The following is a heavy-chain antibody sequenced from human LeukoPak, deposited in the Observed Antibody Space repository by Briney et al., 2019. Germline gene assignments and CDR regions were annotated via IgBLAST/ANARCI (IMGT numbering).Heavy chain of an antibody. CDR1: GYSISSGYY. J-gene: IGHJ4*02. CDR2: IYHSGST. D-gene: IGHD3-3*01. CDR3: ARDFSAI. Sequence: PSETLSLTCTVSGYSISSGYYWGWIRQPPRKGLEWIGSIYHSGSTYYNPSLKSRVTISVDTSKNQFSLKLSSVTAADTAVYYCARDFSAIWGQGTLVTVSS. V-gene: IGHV4-38-2*02.